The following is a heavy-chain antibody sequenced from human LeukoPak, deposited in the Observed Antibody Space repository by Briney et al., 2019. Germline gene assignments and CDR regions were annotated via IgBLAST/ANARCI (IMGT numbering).Heavy chain of an antibody. J-gene: IGHJ4*02. D-gene: IGHD3-3*01. CDR3: ARETYYDFWSGYYTDY. CDR1: GFTFSSYS. Sequence: GGSLRLSCAASGFTFSSYSMNWVRQAPGKGLEWVSSISSSSSYIYYVDSVKGRFTISRDNAKNSLYLQMNSLRAEDTAVYYCARETYYDFWSGYYTDYWGQGTLVTVSS. V-gene: IGHV3-21*01. CDR2: ISSSSSYI.